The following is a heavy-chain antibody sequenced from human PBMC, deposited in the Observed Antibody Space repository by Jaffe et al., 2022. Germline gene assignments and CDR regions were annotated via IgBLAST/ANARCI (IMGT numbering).Heavy chain of an antibody. V-gene: IGHV4-34*01. Sequence: QVQLQQWGAGLLKPSETLSLTCAVYGGSFSGYYWSWIRQPPGKGLEWIGEINHSGSTNYNPSLKSRVTISVDTSKNQFSLKLSSVTAADTAVYYCARLVLGYCSGGSCYSRRYYYYMDVWGKGTTVTVSS. CDR1: GGSFSGYY. J-gene: IGHJ6*03. CDR3: ARLVLGYCSGGSCYSRRYYYYMDV. CDR2: INHSGST. D-gene: IGHD2-15*01.